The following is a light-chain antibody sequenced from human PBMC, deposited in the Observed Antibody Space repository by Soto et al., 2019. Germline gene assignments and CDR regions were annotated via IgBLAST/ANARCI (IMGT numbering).Light chain of an antibody. CDR3: SSYAGSSNV. Sequence: QSALTQPPSASGSPGQSVAISCTGTRSDVGGYNYVSWYQQHPGKAPKLMFYEVNKRPSGVPDRFSGSKSGNTASLTVAGLQAEDEADYYCSSYAGSSNVFGTGTKLTVL. J-gene: IGLJ1*01. CDR1: RSDVGGYNY. V-gene: IGLV2-8*01. CDR2: EVN.